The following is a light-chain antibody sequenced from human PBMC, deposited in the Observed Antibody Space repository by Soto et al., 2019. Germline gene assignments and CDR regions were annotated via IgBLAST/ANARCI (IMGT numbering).Light chain of an antibody. V-gene: IGKV3-20*01. Sequence: EIVLTQSPGTLSLSPGERATLSCRASQSVSSSYLAWYQHKPGQAPRLLIYGASSRATGIPDRFSGSGSGTDFTLTISRLEPEDFAVYYCQQYGSSPLTFGGGTKVEF. CDR1: QSVSSSY. J-gene: IGKJ4*01. CDR2: GAS. CDR3: QQYGSSPLT.